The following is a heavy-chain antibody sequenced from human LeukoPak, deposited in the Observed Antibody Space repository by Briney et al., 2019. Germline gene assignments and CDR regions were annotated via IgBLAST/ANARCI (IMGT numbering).Heavy chain of an antibody. J-gene: IGHJ4*02. V-gene: IGHV3-30*04. CDR3: ARGHPRGGFDY. CDR2: ISYDGSNK. CDR1: GFTFSSYA. D-gene: IGHD3-10*01. Sequence: PGGSLRLSCAASGFTFSSYAMHWVRQAPGKGLEWVAVISYDGSNKYYADSVKGRFTISRDNSKNTLYLQMNSLRAEDTAVYYCARGHPRGGFDYWGQGTLVTVSS.